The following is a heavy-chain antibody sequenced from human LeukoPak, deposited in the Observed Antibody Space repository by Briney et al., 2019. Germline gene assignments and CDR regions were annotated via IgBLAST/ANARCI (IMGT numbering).Heavy chain of an antibody. Sequence: PGGSLRLSCAASGFTVSSNYMSWVRQAPGKGLEWVSVIYSGGSTYYADSVKGRFTISRDNSKNTLYLQMNSLRAEDTAVYYCAREGSSSGWPFDYWGQGTLVTVSS. J-gene: IGHJ4*02. CDR1: GFTVSSNY. CDR3: AREGSSSGWPFDY. D-gene: IGHD6-19*01. V-gene: IGHV3-66*01. CDR2: IYSGGST.